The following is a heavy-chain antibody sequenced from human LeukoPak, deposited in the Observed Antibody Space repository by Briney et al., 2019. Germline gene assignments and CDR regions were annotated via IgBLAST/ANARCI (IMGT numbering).Heavy chain of an antibody. V-gene: IGHV3-66*01. D-gene: IGHD2-15*01. CDR1: GFTVSSNY. Sequence: GGSLRHSCAASGFTVSSNYMSWVRQAPGKGLEWVSVIYSGGSTYYADSVKGRFTISRDNSKNTLYLQMNSLRAEDTAVYYCARDHGGYCSGGSCYSNYYGMDVWGQGTTVTVSS. J-gene: IGHJ6*02. CDR2: IYSGGST. CDR3: ARDHGGYCSGGSCYSNYYGMDV.